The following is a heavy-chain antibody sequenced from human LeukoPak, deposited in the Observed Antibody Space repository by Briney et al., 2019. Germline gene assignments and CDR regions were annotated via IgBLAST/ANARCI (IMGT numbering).Heavy chain of an antibody. CDR1: GGSVSSGTYY. D-gene: IGHD6-6*01. Sequence: SETLSLTCTVSGGSVSSGTYYWSWIRQPPGKGLEWIGYIYYSGSTNYNPSLKSRVTISVDTSKNQFSLKLSFVTAADTAVYYCARGSIAARNDAFDIWGQGTMVTVSS. CDR3: ARGSIAARNDAFDI. J-gene: IGHJ3*02. V-gene: IGHV4-61*01. CDR2: IYYSGST.